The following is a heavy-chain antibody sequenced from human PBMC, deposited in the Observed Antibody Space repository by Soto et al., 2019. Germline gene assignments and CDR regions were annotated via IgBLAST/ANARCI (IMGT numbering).Heavy chain of an antibody. J-gene: IGHJ6*02. Sequence: SETLSLTCTVSGGSVSSRSHYWSWIRQPPGKGPEWIGYIYYSGNTKYNPSLRSRVTISVDTSKNQFSLKVSSVTAADTAIYYCARDFCGGDCSDDYYYYAMDVWGQGTTVTVSS. D-gene: IGHD2-21*02. CDR3: ARDFCGGDCSDDYYYYAMDV. CDR2: IYYSGNT. V-gene: IGHV4-61*01. CDR1: GGSVSSRSHY.